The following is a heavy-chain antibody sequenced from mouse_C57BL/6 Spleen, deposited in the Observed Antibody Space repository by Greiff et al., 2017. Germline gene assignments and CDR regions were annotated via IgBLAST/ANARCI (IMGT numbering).Heavy chain of an antibody. CDR3: ARGGLGGAWFAY. CDR1: GYAFSSSW. V-gene: IGHV1-82*01. J-gene: IGHJ3*01. Sequence: QVQLQQSGPELVKPGASVKISCKASGYAFSSSWMNWVKQRPGKGLEWIGRIYPGDGDTNYNGKFKGKATLTADKSSSTAYMQLSSLTSEDSAVYFCARGGLGGAWFAYWGQGTLVTVSA. D-gene: IGHD3-3*01. CDR2: IYPGDGDT.